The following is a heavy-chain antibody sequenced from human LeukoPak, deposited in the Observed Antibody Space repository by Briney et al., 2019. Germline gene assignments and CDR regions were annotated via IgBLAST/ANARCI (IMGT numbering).Heavy chain of an antibody. CDR1: GFTFSSYS. Sequence: GGSLRLSCAASGFTFSSYSMNWVRQAPGKGLEWVSSISSSSSYIYYADSVKGRITISRDNAKNSLYLQMNSLRAEDTAVYYCASSSSGWYGYYFDYWGQGTLVTVSS. V-gene: IGHV3-21*01. D-gene: IGHD6-19*01. J-gene: IGHJ4*02. CDR2: ISSSSSYI. CDR3: ASSSSGWYGYYFDY.